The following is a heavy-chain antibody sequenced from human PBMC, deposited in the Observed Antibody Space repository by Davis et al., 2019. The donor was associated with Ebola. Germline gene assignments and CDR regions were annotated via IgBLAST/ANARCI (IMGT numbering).Heavy chain of an antibody. Sequence: GESLKISCKGSGYIFTSYWIGWVRQMPGKGLEWMGIIYPGDSDTRYSPSFQGQVTISADKSITTAYLQWSSLKASDTAMYYCARRIAAAGTNYFDYWGQGTLVTVSS. CDR2: IYPGDSDT. J-gene: IGHJ4*02. V-gene: IGHV5-51*01. CDR3: ARRIAAAGTNYFDY. CDR1: GYIFTSYW. D-gene: IGHD6-13*01.